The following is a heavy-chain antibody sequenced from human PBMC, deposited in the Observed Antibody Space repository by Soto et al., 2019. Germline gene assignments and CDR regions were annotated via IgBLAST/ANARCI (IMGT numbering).Heavy chain of an antibody. V-gene: IGHV1-69*15. CDR2: IVPKFGTT. CDR3: ARGRDDRFGRHYIGLDV. CDR1: GGTFTSYI. J-gene: IGHJ6*01. Sequence: QVQLGQSGTEVKKPGSSAKVSCRGTGGTFTSYIISWVRQAPGQGLEWIGTIVPKFGTTKYAQNFQGKVTITADESKIMVYMDLNNLPSQDTGVYYCARGRDDRFGRHYIGLDVWGQETTVTVS. D-gene: IGHD1-1*01.